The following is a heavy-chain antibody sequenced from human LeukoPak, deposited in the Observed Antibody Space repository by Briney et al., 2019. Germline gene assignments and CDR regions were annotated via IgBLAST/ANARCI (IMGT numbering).Heavy chain of an antibody. CDR2: INTNTGNP. D-gene: IGHD6-6*01. V-gene: IGHV7-4-1*02. Sequence: ASVKVSCKASGYTFSGYYIHWVRRAPGQGLEWMGWINTNTGNPTYAQGFTGRFVFSLDTSVSTAYLQISSLKAEDTAVYYCARKAARPLYYYYYMTSGAKGPRSPSP. CDR1: GYTFSGYY. J-gene: IGHJ6*03. CDR3: ARKAARPLYYYYYMTS.